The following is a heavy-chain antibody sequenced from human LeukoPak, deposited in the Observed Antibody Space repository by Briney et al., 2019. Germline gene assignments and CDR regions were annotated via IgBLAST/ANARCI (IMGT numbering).Heavy chain of an antibody. Sequence: GVSLGLSCAASGFTVSSNYMSWVRQAPGKGLEWVSAISNNGGYTYYADSVQGRFTISRDNSKSTLCLQMNSLRAEDTAVYYCAKQLGYCSDGSCYFPYWGQGTLVTVSS. CDR2: ISNNGGYT. V-gene: IGHV3-23*01. J-gene: IGHJ4*02. CDR1: GFTVSSNY. D-gene: IGHD2-15*01. CDR3: AKQLGYCSDGSCYFPY.